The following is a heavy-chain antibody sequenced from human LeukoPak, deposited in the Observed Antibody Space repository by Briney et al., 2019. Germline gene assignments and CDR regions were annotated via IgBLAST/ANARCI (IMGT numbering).Heavy chain of an antibody. D-gene: IGHD3-22*01. V-gene: IGHV3-23*01. Sequence: GGSLRLSCAASGFTFSSYAMSWVRQAPGKGLEWVSAISGSGGSTYYADSVKGRFTISRDNSKNTLYLQMNSLRAEDTAVYYCARDPGGYYYDSSGYFNYWGQGTLVTVSS. CDR2: ISGSGGST. J-gene: IGHJ4*02. CDR1: GFTFSSYA. CDR3: ARDPGGYYYDSSGYFNY.